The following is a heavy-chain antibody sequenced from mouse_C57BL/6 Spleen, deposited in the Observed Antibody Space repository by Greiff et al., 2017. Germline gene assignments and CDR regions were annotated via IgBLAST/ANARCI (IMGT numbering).Heavy chain of an antibody. J-gene: IGHJ4*01. CDR2: IDPEDGET. CDR3: ARMGTTIVAYAMDY. Sequence: EVQLQQSGAELVKPGASVKLSCTASGFNIKDYYMHWVKQRTEQGLEWIGRIDPEDGETKYAPKFKGRATISADKSSNPVYLHLSRLTSEDTAVYYCARMGTTIVAYAMDYWGQGTSVTVSS. CDR1: GFNIKDYY. D-gene: IGHD1-1*01. V-gene: IGHV14-2*01.